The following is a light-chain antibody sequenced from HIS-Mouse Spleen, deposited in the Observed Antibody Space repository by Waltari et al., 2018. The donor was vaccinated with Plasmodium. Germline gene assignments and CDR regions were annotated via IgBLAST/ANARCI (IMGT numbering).Light chain of an antibody. CDR2: GAS. J-gene: IGKJ3*01. Sequence: EIVMTQSPATLSVSPGERATLSCRASQSVSSNLAWYQQKPGQDPRLLIYGASTRARGIPARFSGSGSGTGFTLTISSLQSEDFAVYYCQQYNNWSFTFGPGTKVDIK. CDR1: QSVSSN. V-gene: IGKV3-15*01. CDR3: QQYNNWSFT.